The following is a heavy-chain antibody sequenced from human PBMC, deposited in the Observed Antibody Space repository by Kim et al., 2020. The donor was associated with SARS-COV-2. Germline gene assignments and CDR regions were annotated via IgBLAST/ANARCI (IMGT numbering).Heavy chain of an antibody. V-gene: IGHV3-15*01. CDR1: GFTFSNAW. CDR3: TTEVYCTNGVCYQNFDY. D-gene: IGHD2-8*01. J-gene: IGHJ4*02. Sequence: GGSLRLSCAASGFTFSNAWMSWVRQAPVKGLEWVGRIKSKTDGGTTDYAAPVKGRFTISRDDSKNTLYLQMNSLKTEDTAVYYCTTEVYCTNGVCYQNFDYWGQGTLVTVSS. CDR2: IKSKTDGGTT.